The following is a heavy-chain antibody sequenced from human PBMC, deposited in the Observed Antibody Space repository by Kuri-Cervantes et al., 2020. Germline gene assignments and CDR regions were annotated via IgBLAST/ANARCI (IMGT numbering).Heavy chain of an antibody. CDR2: INPNNDNT. Sequence: ASVKVSCKASGYTFSIYAITWVRQAPGQGLEWMGWINPNNDNTNHAQILQGRVTMTTDTSTSTAYMELRSLRSDDTAVYYCATSPMDRSGYYPGYWGQGTLVTVSS. V-gene: IGHV1-18*01. J-gene: IGHJ4*02. D-gene: IGHD3-22*01. CDR1: GYTFSIYA. CDR3: ATSPMDRSGYYPGY.